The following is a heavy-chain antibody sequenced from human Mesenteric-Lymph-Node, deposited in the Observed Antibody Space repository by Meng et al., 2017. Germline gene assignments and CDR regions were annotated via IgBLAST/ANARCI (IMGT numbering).Heavy chain of an antibody. Sequence: GSLRLSCAVSGYSIRRDYYWIWIRQPPGKGLEWIASVYHSGSTSYNPSLENRVTISIDTSKNQFSLKMTSVTAADTAVYYCARVAREWEPVDAFDIWGQGTMVTVSS. J-gene: IGHJ3*02. CDR3: ARVAREWEPVDAFDI. V-gene: IGHV4-38-2*01. CDR1: GYSIRRDYY. CDR2: VYHSGST. D-gene: IGHD1-26*01.